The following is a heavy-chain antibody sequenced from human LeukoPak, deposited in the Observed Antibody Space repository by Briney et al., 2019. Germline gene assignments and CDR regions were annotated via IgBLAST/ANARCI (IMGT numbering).Heavy chain of an antibody. Sequence: SETLSLTCTVSGGSISRFYWSWIRQPPGKGLEWIGYIYYSGSTNYNPSLKSRVTISVDTSKNQFSLKLSSVTAADTAVYYCARGESSGSNWFDPWGQGTLVTVSS. D-gene: IGHD3-22*01. J-gene: IGHJ5*02. V-gene: IGHV4-59*01. CDR2: IYYSGST. CDR3: ARGESSGSNWFDP. CDR1: GGSISRFY.